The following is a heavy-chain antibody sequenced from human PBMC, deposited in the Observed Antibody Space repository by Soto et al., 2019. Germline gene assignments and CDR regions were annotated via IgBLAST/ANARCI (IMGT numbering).Heavy chain of an antibody. CDR1: GGSFSGYY. Sequence: PSETLSLTCAVYGGSFSGYYWSWIRQPPVKGLEWIGEINHSGSTNYNPSLKSRVTISVDTSKNQFSLKLSSVTAADTAVYYFASEGCGYNIHNFDYWGQGTLVTVS. CDR3: ASEGCGYNIHNFDY. CDR2: INHSGST. V-gene: IGHV4-34*01. J-gene: IGHJ4*02. D-gene: IGHD6-25*01.